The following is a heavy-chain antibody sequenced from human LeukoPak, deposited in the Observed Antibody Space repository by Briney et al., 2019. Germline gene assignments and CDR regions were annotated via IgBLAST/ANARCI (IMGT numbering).Heavy chain of an antibody. CDR2: IKSDGST. CDR3: ARAPSEIGGYYPEYFRH. D-gene: IGHD3-22*01. CDR1: GFTFSIHW. V-gene: IGHV3-74*03. J-gene: IGHJ1*01. Sequence: GGSLSLFCAASGFTFSIHWTHWARHAPGKGLVWVSRIKSDGSTMHAVPVKARFTISRDNAKNTVYLQMNSLRAEDTGVYYCARAPSEIGGYYPEYFRHWGQGTLVTVSP.